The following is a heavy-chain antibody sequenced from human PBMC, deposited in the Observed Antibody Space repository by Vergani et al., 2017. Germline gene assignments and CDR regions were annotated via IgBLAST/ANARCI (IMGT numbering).Heavy chain of an antibody. Sequence: QVQLVQSGAEVKKPGASVKVSCKASGYTFTGYYMHWVRQAPGQGLEWMGWINPNSGGTNYAQKFQGRVTITADKSTSTAYMELSSLRSEDTAVYYCARVGTMVRGVIRYYYGMDVWGQGTTVTVSS. CDR2: INPNSGGT. V-gene: IGHV1-2*02. CDR3: ARVGTMVRGVIRYYYGMDV. J-gene: IGHJ6*02. D-gene: IGHD3-10*01. CDR1: GYTFTGYY.